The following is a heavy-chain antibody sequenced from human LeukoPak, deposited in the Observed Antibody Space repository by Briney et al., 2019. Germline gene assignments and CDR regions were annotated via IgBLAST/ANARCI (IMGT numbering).Heavy chain of an antibody. CDR1: GFIFSDFA. Sequence: PGTSLTLSCAASGFIFSDFAMHWVRQAPGKGLEWVAVISYYGNNKYYADSVKGRFAISRDNARNTLYLRMNSLRPEDAAVYSCVREDYGEYYFDYWGQGTPVTVSS. D-gene: IGHD4-17*01. CDR3: VREDYGEYYFDY. CDR2: ISYYGNNK. J-gene: IGHJ4*02. V-gene: IGHV3-30*09.